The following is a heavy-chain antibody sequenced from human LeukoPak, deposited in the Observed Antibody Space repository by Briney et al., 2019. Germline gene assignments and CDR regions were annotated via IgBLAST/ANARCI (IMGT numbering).Heavy chain of an antibody. CDR3: ARGNDNIAGAAHDY. D-gene: IGHD1-26*01. Sequence: PSETLSLTCTVSGGSISSYYWSWVRQPPGKGLEWIWYIYYSGGTNYNPSLRSRVTISVDTSKNQFSLKLSSVTAADTAVYYCARGNDNIAGAAHDYWGQGTLVTVSS. CDR2: IYYSGGT. J-gene: IGHJ4*02. V-gene: IGHV4-59*01. CDR1: GGSISSYY.